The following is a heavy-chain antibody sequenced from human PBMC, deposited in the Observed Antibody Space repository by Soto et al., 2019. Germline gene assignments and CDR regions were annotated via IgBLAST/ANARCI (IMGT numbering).Heavy chain of an antibody. Sequence: EVQLLESGGGLVQPGGSLRLSCAASGFTFSSYAMSWVRQAPGKGLEWVSAISGSGGSTNYADSVKGRFTISRDNSKNTLYLQMNSLRAEDTAVYYCAKGPVYYYGMDVWGQGTTVTVSS. V-gene: IGHV3-23*01. CDR2: ISGSGGST. CDR3: AKGPVYYYGMDV. CDR1: GFTFSSYA. J-gene: IGHJ6*02.